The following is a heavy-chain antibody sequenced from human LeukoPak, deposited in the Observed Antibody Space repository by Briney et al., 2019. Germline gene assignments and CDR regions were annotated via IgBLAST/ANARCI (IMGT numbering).Heavy chain of an antibody. CDR2: ISYDGSNK. CDR1: GFTFSSYG. Sequence: PGGSLRLSCAASGFTFSSYGMHWVRQAPGKGLEWVAVISYDGSNKYYADSVKGRFTISRDNSKNTLYLQMNSLRADDTAIYYCATYRQVLLPFESWGQGTLVTVSS. V-gene: IGHV3-30*03. D-gene: IGHD2-8*02. CDR3: ATYRQVLLPFES. J-gene: IGHJ4*02.